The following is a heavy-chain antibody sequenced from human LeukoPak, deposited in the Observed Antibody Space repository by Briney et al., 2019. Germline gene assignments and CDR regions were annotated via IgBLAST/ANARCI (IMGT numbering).Heavy chain of an antibody. Sequence: GGSLRLSCADSGFTFSSYSMNWVRQAPGKGLEWVSSISSSSSYIYYADSVKGRFTISRDNAKNSLYLQMNSLRAEDTAVYYCARGGAPVVPAAMDFDYWGQGTLVTVSS. D-gene: IGHD2-2*01. CDR1: GFTFSSYS. CDR2: ISSSSSYI. V-gene: IGHV3-21*01. CDR3: ARGGAPVVPAAMDFDY. J-gene: IGHJ4*02.